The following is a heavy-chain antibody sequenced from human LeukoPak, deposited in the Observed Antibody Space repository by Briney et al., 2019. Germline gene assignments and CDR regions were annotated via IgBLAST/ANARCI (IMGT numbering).Heavy chain of an antibody. Sequence: GGSLRLSCAASGFTFRSYGMHWVRQAPGRGLEWVAVIWYEGSDKHYADSVKGRFTISRDNSKNTLYLQLNSLRAEDTAVHYCARGSSSWYYFDYWGQGTLVTVSS. CDR1: GFTFRSYG. V-gene: IGHV3-33*01. CDR3: ARGSSSWYYFDY. D-gene: IGHD6-13*01. CDR2: IWYEGSDK. J-gene: IGHJ4*02.